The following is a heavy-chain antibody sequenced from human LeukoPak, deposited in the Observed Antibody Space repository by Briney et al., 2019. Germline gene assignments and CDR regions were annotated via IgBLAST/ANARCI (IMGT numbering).Heavy chain of an antibody. V-gene: IGHV3-7*01. J-gene: IGHJ6*03. D-gene: IGHD6-13*01. Sequence: GGSLRLSCAASGFTFSSYWMGWVRQAPGKGLEWVANIKQDGSEKYYVDSVKGRFTISRDNAKNSLYLQMNSLRAEDTAVYYCARTQQLAGYYYYYMDVWGKGTTVTISS. CDR2: IKQDGSEK. CDR3: ARTQQLAGYYYYYMDV. CDR1: GFTFSSYW.